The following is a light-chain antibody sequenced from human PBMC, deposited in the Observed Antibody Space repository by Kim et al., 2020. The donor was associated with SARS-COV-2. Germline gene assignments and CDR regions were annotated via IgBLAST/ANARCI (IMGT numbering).Light chain of an antibody. CDR3: QQYGRSRT. CDR2: GAS. J-gene: IGKJ1*01. Sequence: SLSPGESATLSCRASQSVNSNLAWYQQKPGQAPRLLVYGASTRVTGIPDRFSGSGSGTDFTLTISRLEPEDFALYYCQQYGRSRTFGQGTKVDIK. CDR1: QSVNSN. V-gene: IGKV3-20*01.